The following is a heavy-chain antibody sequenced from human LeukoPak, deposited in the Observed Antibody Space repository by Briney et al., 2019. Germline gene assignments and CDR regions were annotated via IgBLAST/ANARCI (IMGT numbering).Heavy chain of an antibody. CDR1: LGTFSTYA. D-gene: IGHD3-10*01. J-gene: IGHJ2*01. Sequence: ASVKVSSTASLGTFSTYAISSVRQAPGQGLEWMGRIIPIFVTANYAQKFQGRVTITTDESTSAAYMELSSLRSEDTAVYYCARDLCGSYDLSGRGTLVTVSS. V-gene: IGHV1-69*05. CDR3: ARDLCGSYDL. CDR2: IIPIFVTA.